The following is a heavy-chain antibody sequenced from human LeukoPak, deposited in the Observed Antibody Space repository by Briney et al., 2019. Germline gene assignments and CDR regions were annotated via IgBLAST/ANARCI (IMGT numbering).Heavy chain of an antibody. CDR2: MNPNSGNT. D-gene: IGHD2-15*01. Sequence: ASVKVSCKASVYTFTSYDINWVRQATGQGLEWMGWMNPNSGNTGYAQKFQGRVTITMNTSISTAYMELSSLRSEDTAVYCCGRGPSGWSYDAFDIWGQGTMVTVSS. CDR3: GRGPSGWSYDAFDI. J-gene: IGHJ3*02. V-gene: IGHV1-8*03. CDR1: VYTFTSYD.